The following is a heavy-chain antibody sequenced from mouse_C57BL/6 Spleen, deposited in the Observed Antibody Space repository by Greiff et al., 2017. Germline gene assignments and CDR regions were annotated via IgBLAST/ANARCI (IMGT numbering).Heavy chain of an antibody. D-gene: IGHD1-1*01. CDR2: INPSNGGT. J-gene: IGHJ2*01. CDR1: GYTFTSYW. V-gene: IGHV1-53*01. CDR3: ARDGSSLDGDYFDY. Sequence: QVQLQQPGTELVKPGASVKLSCKASGYTFTSYWMHWVKQRPGQGLEWIGNINPSNGGTNYNEKFKSKATLTVDKSSSTAYMQLSSLTSEDSAVYDCARDGSSLDGDYFDYWGQGTTLTVSS.